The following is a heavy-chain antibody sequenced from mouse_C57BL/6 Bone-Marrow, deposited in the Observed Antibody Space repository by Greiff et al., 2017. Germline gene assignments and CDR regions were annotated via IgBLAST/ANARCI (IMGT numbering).Heavy chain of an antibody. CDR1: GYAFSSSW. CDR2: IYPGDGDT. CDR3: ARRWLLLDY. J-gene: IGHJ2*01. V-gene: IGHV1-82*01. D-gene: IGHD2-3*01. Sequence: VQLVESGPELVKPGASVKISCKASGYAFSSSWMNWVKQRPGKGLEWIGRIYPGDGDTNYNGKFKGKATLTADKSSSTAYMQLSSLTSEDSAVYFCARRWLLLDYWGQGTTLTVSS.